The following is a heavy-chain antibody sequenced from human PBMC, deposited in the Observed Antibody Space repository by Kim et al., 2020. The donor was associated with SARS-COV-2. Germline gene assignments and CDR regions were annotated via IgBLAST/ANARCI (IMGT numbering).Heavy chain of an antibody. CDR1: GGSFSGYY. Sequence: SETLSLTCAVYGGSFSGYYWSWIRQPPGKGLEWIGEINHSGSTNYNPSSKSRVTISVDTSKNQFSLKLTSVTAADTAVYYCVIYDFWSGYSDFDYWGQGT. D-gene: IGHD3-3*01. CDR3: VIYDFWSGYSDFDY. CDR2: INHSGST. J-gene: IGHJ4*02. V-gene: IGHV4-34*01.